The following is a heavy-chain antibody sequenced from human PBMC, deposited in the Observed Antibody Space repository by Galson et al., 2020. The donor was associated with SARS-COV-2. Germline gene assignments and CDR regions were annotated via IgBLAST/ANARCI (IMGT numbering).Heavy chain of an antibody. CDR2: IYASGST. CDR1: GGSISTYS. V-gene: IGHV4-4*07. D-gene: IGHD3-22*01. Sequence: ESSETLSLTCTVSGGSISTYSWSWIRQPAGKGLGWIGRIYASGSTAYNASLKSRVTMSGDTSKNQFSLKLNSVTAADTAVYYCARAPDYYDKYGYAEGWFDPWGQGTLVTGSS. J-gene: IGHJ5*02. CDR3: ARAPDYYDKYGYAEGWFDP.